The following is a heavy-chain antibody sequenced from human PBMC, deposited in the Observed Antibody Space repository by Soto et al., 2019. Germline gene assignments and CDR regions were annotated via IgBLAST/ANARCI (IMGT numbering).Heavy chain of an antibody. D-gene: IGHD5-18*01. CDR3: AGVRIQRLYYFDY. J-gene: IGHJ4*02. CDR2: VYWTGST. Sequence: SETLSLTCSVSGDSITTNGYYWGWIRQPPGKGLQWIGNVYWTGSTFSHPSLTSRVFISVDTSKNQFSLKLSSVTAADTAVYYWAGVRIQRLYYFDYWGQGTLVTVSS. V-gene: IGHV4-39*03. CDR1: GDSITTNGYY.